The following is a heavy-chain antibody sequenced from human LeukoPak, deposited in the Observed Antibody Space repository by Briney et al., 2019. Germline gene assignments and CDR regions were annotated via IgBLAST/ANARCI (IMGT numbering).Heavy chain of an antibody. V-gene: IGHV5-51*01. Sequence: GEALKISCKGSGYAFTSYWIGWGRPMPGKGRGWMGIIYPGDSDTRYSPSFQGQVTISVDKSISTAYLQWSSLKASDTAMYYCARLPSVRGIDRYFDYWGQGTLVTVSP. J-gene: IGHJ4*02. D-gene: IGHD3-10*01. CDR1: GYAFTSYW. CDR2: IYPGDSDT. CDR3: ARLPSVRGIDRYFDY.